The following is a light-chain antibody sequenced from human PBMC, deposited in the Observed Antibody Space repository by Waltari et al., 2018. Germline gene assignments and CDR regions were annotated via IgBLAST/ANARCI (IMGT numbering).Light chain of an antibody. V-gene: IGKV3-11*01. CDR1: QSVGGN. CDR2: DAS. J-gene: IGKJ5*01. CDR3: QQRRTWPSIT. Sequence: EIVLTQSPATLSLSPGQRGTLPCRASQSVGGNLAWYQQKPGQAPRLLIYDASNRATGIPARFSGSGSGTDFTLTISSLEPEDFAVYYCQQRRTWPSITFGQGTRLDI.